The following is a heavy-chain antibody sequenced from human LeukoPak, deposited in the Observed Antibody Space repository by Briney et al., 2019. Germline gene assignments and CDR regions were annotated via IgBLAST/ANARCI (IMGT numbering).Heavy chain of an antibody. V-gene: IGHV4-59*08. CDR3: ARHASSGWYGGAFDI. J-gene: IGHJ3*02. D-gene: IGHD6-19*01. CDR2: IYYSGST. Sequence: SETLSLTCTVSGGSISSYYRSWIRQPPGKGLEWIGYIYYSGSTNYNPSLKSRVTISVDTSKNQFSLKLSSVTAADTAVYYCARHASSGWYGGAFDIWGQGTMVTVSS. CDR1: GGSISSYY.